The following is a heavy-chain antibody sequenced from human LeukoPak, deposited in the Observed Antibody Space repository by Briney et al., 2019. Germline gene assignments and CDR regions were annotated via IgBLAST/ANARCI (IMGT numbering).Heavy chain of an antibody. D-gene: IGHD3-10*01. Sequence: ASVTVSCKASGYTFTGYYMHWVRQAPGQGLEWMGWINPNSGGTNYAQKFQGRVTMTRDTSISTAYMELSRLRSDDTAVYYCARVITMVRGNAFDIWGQGTIVTVSS. CDR2: INPNSGGT. J-gene: IGHJ3*02. CDR3: ARVITMVRGNAFDI. CDR1: GYTFTGYY. V-gene: IGHV1-2*02.